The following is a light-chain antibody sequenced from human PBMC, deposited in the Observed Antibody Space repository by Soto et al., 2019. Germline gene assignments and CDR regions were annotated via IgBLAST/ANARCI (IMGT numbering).Light chain of an antibody. CDR2: GAS. CDR1: QSVSSN. J-gene: IGKJ1*01. CDR3: QQYNNWPWT. V-gene: IGKV3-15*01. Sequence: IVLTQSPATLSVSPGERATLSCRASQSVSSNLAWYQQKPGQAPRLLIYGASTRATGIPARFSGSGSGKEFTRTITSLQSEDFAVYYCQQYNNWPWTFGQGTKVDIK.